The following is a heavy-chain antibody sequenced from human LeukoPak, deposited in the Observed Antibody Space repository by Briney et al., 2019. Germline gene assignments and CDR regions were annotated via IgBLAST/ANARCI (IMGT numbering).Heavy chain of an antibody. J-gene: IGHJ4*02. V-gene: IGHV3-66*02. CDR2: IYSGGST. Sequence: GGSLRLSCAASGFTVSSNYMSWVRQAPGKGLEWVSVIYSGGSTYYADSVKCRFTISRDNSKNTLYLQMNSLRAEDAAVYYCARDLGSGTYYFDYWGQGTLVTVSS. CDR3: ARDLGSGTYYFDY. D-gene: IGHD3-10*01. CDR1: GFTVSSNY.